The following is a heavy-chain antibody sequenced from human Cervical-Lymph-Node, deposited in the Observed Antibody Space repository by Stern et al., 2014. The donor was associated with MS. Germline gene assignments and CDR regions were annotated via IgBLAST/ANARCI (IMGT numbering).Heavy chain of an antibody. CDR3: ARDTVDCGDPVDY. J-gene: IGHJ4*02. Sequence: QVQLVQSGAEVKKPGASVKASCKASGYTFTNYPIIWVRQAPGQGLEWMGWMSAYSGLRNYAQKLQARVTMTTDTSTSTAYMELRSLRSDDTAVYYCARDTVDCGDPVDYWGQGTLVTVSS. D-gene: IGHD4-17*01. V-gene: IGHV1-18*01. CDR1: GYTFTNYP. CDR2: MSAYSGLR.